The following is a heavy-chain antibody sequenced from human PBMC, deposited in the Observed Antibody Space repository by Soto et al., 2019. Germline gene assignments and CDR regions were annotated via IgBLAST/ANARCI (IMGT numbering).Heavy chain of an antibody. D-gene: IGHD6-13*01. J-gene: IGHJ6*02. CDR1: GGTFSSYA. CDR3: ARSTAARLNYYYYGMDV. CDR2: IIPIFGTA. V-gene: IGHV1-69*01. Sequence: QVQLVQSGAEVKKPGSSVKVSCKASGGTFSSYAISWVRQAPGQGLEWMGGIIPIFGTANYAQKFQGRVTITADESTSTADMELSSLRSEDTAVYYCARSTAARLNYYYYGMDVWGQGTTVTVSS.